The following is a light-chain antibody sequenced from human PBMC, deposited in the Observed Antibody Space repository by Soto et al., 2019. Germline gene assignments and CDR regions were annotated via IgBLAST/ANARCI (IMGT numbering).Light chain of an antibody. CDR3: QHYNSYSEA. Sequence: DIQMTQSPSALPASVGERVTITFRASQSISDWLAWYQQKPGTAPKVLINHASSLQSGVPSRFSGSGSGTEFTLTISSLQPDDFATYYCQHYNSYSEAFGQGTKVDI. CDR1: QSISDW. CDR2: HAS. J-gene: IGKJ1*01. V-gene: IGKV1-5*01.